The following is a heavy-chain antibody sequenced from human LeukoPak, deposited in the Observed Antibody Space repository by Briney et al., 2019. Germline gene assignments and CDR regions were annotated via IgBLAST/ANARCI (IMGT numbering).Heavy chain of an antibody. J-gene: IGHJ5*02. V-gene: IGHV1-69*17. Sequence: SVTVSCKASGGTFSSYAISWVRQAPGQGLEWMGGIIPIFGIANYAQKFQGRVTITADKSTSTAYIELSSLRSEDTAVYYCARYREYDSSGYYWFDPWGQGTLVTVSS. CDR3: ARYREYDSSGYYWFDP. CDR2: IIPIFGIA. CDR1: GGTFSSYA. D-gene: IGHD3-22*01.